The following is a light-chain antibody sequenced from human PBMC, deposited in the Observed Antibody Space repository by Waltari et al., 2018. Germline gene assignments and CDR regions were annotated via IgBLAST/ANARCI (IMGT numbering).Light chain of an antibody. J-gene: IGKJ1*01. CDR3: QHNVRLPVT. CDR1: ESVRRA. CDR2: DTS. V-gene: IGKV3-20*01. Sequence: EVVLTQSPGTLSLSPGERATLSCRASESVRRALIWYQQKPGQAPRLLIYDTSTRATGVPDRFSGSVSGTDFSLTISRLEPEDFAVYYCQHNVRLPVTFGQGTKVEIK.